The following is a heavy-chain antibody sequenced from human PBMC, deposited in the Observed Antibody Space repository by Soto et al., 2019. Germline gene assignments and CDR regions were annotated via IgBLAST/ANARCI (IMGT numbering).Heavy chain of an antibody. CDR2: IYYSGST. CDR1: GGSISSYY. D-gene: IGHD6-13*01. Sequence: QVQLQESGPGLVKPSETLSLTCTVSGGSISSYYWSWIRQPPGKGLEWIGYIYYSGSTSYNPSLKSRVTIPVDTSKNQFSLKLSSVTAADTAVYYCARGPAAGTGWFDPWGQGTLVTVSS. CDR3: ARGPAAGTGWFDP. V-gene: IGHV4-59*01. J-gene: IGHJ5*02.